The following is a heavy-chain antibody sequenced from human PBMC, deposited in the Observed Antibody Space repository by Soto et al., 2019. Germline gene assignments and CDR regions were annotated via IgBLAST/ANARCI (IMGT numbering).Heavy chain of an antibody. Sequence: GGSLRLSCADSGFTFSRYAMSWVRQAPVKGLEWVSSISGSGGSTYYADSVKGRFTISRDNSKNTLYLQMNSLRAEDTAVYYCAKVKQWLYYFDYWGQGTLVTVSS. CDR1: GFTFSRYA. CDR2: ISGSGGST. V-gene: IGHV3-23*01. CDR3: AKVKQWLYYFDY. D-gene: IGHD6-19*01. J-gene: IGHJ4*02.